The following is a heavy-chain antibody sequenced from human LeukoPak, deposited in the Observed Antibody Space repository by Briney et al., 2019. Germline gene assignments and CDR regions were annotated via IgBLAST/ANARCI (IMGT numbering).Heavy chain of an antibody. V-gene: IGHV3-30*09. J-gene: IGHJ4*02. D-gene: IGHD4-17*01. CDR1: GFAFSTYA. Sequence: GGSLRLSCAASGFAFSTYAMHWVRQAPGKGLEWVAIISYDANGKYYGDSVKGRFAISRDNSRNTLYLQMNSLRPEDAGVYYCAKDLSAGTVNPFFDSWGQGALVSVSS. CDR3: AKDLSAGTVNPFFDS. CDR2: ISYDANGK.